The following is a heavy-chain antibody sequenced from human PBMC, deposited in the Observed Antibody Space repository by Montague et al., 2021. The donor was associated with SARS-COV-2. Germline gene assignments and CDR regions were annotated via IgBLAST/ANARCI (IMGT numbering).Heavy chain of an antibody. V-gene: IGHV4-59*08. CDR3: ARGWAFDP. D-gene: IGHD6-19*01. J-gene: IGHJ3*01. CDR1: VGSTARHY. Sequence: SETLSLTCTVSVGSTARHYWNWIRQSPGKSPELIGYVYYNGDTKYNPSLQSRVTISIDTSENQFSLRLNSVTAADTAVYFCARGWAFDPWGQGRLVTVSS. CDR2: VYYNGDT.